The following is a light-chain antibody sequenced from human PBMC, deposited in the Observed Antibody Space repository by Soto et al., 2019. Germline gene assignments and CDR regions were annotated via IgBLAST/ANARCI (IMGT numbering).Light chain of an antibody. CDR2: GAS. CDR1: QSVNSN. V-gene: IGKV3-15*01. Sequence: EIVMTQSPATLSVSPGERATLSCRASQSVNSNLAWYQQKPGQAPRLLLYGASTRATGIPAMFSGSWSGTDFPLTISRLQSEDFALYYGQQYKDWPYTFGQGTKLEIK. CDR3: QQYKDWPYT. J-gene: IGKJ2*01.